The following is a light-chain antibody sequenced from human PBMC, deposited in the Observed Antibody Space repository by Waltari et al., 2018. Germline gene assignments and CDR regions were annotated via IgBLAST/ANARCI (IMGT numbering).Light chain of an antibody. V-gene: IGKV1-5*01. CDR2: DAS. CDR1: QNLNTF. CDR3: QQYYDYPIN. J-gene: IGKJ5*01. Sequence: DIQMTQSPSPVSASLGDRVTITCRASQNLNTFFSWYQQKPGAVPNLLIYDASTLERGVPSRFSGSGSGTHFTLTISGLQPDDFATYYCQQYYDYPINFGQGTRL.